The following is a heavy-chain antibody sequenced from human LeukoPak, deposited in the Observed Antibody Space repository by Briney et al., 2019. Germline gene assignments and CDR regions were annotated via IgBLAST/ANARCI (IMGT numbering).Heavy chain of an antibody. J-gene: IGHJ4*02. CDR2: IYPGDSDT. CDR3: ARLFSYYYDSSGLSAVDY. Sequence: GESLKISCKGSGYSFTSYWIGWVRQMPGKGLEWWGIIYPGDSDTRYSPSFQGQVTISADKSISTAYLQWSSLKASDTAMYYCARLFSYYYDSSGLSAVDYWGQGTLVTVSS. V-gene: IGHV5-51*01. D-gene: IGHD3-22*01. CDR1: GYSFTSYW.